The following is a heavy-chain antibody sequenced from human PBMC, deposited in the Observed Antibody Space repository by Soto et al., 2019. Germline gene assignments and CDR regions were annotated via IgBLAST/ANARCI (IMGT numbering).Heavy chain of an antibody. Sequence: GGSLRLSCAASGFTFSSYDMHWVRQATGKGLEWVSAIGTAGDTYYPGSVKGRFTISRENAKNSLYLQMNSLRAEDTAVYYCARDRSMTTTGGTYYYYGMDVWGQGTTVTVSS. V-gene: IGHV3-13*01. CDR3: ARDRSMTTTGGTYYYYGMDV. D-gene: IGHD1-7*01. J-gene: IGHJ6*02. CDR1: GFTFSSYD. CDR2: IGTAGDT.